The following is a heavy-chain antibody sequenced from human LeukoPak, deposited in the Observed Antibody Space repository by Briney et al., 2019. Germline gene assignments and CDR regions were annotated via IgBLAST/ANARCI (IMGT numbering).Heavy chain of an antibody. CDR1: GFTVSSNY. J-gene: IGHJ4*02. CDR2: ISHDGDHK. V-gene: IGHV3-30-3*01. CDR3: AGDRMIRGVMVTGFDY. D-gene: IGHD3-10*01. Sequence: GGSLRLSCAASGFTVSSNYMSWVRQAPGKGLEWVAVISHDGDHKYHADSVKGRFTISRDNSKNTLYLQMNSLRAEDTAVYYCAGDRMIRGVMVTGFDYWGQGTLVTVSS.